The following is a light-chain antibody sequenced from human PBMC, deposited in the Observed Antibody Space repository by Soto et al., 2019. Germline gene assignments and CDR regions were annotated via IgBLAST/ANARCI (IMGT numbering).Light chain of an antibody. CDR1: QSVSSSY. V-gene: IGKV3-20*01. CDR2: GAS. CDR3: QQYSSSPHT. Sequence: EIVLTQSPGTLSLSPGERATLSCRASQSVSSSYLAWYQHKPGKAPRLLIYGASSRATGIPDRFSGSGSETVFTLTISRLEHEDFSVYYCQQYSSSPHTCGQGTKMEIK. J-gene: IGKJ2*01.